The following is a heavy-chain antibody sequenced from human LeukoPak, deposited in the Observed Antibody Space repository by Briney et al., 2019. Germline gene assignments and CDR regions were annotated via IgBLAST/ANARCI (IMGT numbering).Heavy chain of an antibody. V-gene: IGHV3-7*01. CDR3: ARAGSHWHYVY. CDR1: GFTFSGFS. CDR2: IKQDGSER. Sequence: GGSLRLSCAASGFTFSGFSMSWVRQSPTKGLEWVANIKQDGSERYYVNSVKGRFTISRDNAKNSLSLQMNNLRVEDTAVYYCARAGSHWHYVYWGQGTVVTVSS. D-gene: IGHD3-10*01. J-gene: IGHJ4*02.